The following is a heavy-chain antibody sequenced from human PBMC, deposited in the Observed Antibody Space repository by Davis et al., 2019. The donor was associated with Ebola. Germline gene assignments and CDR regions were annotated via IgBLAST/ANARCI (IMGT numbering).Heavy chain of an antibody. CDR1: GYTFTSYG. CDR3: ASLAAAGLTDAFDI. CDR2: INTNTGNP. D-gene: IGHD6-13*01. Sequence: ASVKVSCKASGYTFTSYGISWVRQAPGQGLEWMGWINTNTGNPTYAQGFTGRFVFSLDTSVSTAYLQISSLKAEDTAVYYCASLAAAGLTDAFDIWGQGTMVTVSS. J-gene: IGHJ3*02. V-gene: IGHV7-4-1*02.